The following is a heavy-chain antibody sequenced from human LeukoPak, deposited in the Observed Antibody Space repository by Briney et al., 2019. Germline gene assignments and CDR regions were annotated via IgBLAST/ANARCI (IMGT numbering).Heavy chain of an antibody. CDR1: GYTLTELS. CDR3: ATAPYYYYGMDV. V-gene: IGHV1-24*01. CDR2: FDPEDGET. J-gene: IGHJ6*02. Sequence: ASVKVSCKVSGYTLTELSMHWVRQAPGKGLEWMGGFDPEDGETIYAQKFRGRVTMTEDTSTDTAYMELSSLGSEDTAVYYCATAPYYYYGMDVWGQGTTVTVSS.